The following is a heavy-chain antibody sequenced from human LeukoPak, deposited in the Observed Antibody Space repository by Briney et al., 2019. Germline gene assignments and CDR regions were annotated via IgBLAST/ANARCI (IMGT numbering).Heavy chain of an antibody. V-gene: IGHV3-49*04. D-gene: IGHD6-19*01. CDR2: IRSKVYGGTA. CDR3: ARDYVAGLSGAGPFEY. Sequence: PGGSLRLSCSASGFQFSDYAMTWVRQAPGKGLKWIGFIRSKVYGGTADYAASVKGRFSISRDDSKGITYLQMNSLRPEDTAMYYCARDYVAGLSGAGPFEYWGQGTLVTVSS. J-gene: IGHJ4*02. CDR1: GFQFSDYA.